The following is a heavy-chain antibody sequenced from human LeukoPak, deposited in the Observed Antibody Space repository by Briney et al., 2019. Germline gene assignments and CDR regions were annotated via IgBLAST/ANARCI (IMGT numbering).Heavy chain of an antibody. Sequence: GGSLRLSCAVSGFTVSGNYMSWVRQAPGKGLVWVSRINDDGTYTVYADSVKGRFTISRDNAKNTLYLQMNSLRGEDTAVYYCGREIQAPGKTLEYWGQGTLVTVSS. V-gene: IGHV3-74*01. CDR3: GREIQAPGKTLEY. J-gene: IGHJ4*02. CDR1: GFTVSGNY. CDR2: INDDGTYT.